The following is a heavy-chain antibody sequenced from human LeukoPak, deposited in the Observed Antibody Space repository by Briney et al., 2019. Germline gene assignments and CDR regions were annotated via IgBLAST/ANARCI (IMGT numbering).Heavy chain of an antibody. J-gene: IGHJ3*02. CDR2: IIPIFGTA. V-gene: IGHV1-69*01. Sequence: SVKVSCKASGGTFSSYAISWVRQAPGQGLEWMGGIIPIFGTANYAQKFQGRVTITADESTSTAYMELSSLRSEDTAVYYCARSMGMWYCSSTSCFEAFDIWGQGTMVTVSS. CDR3: ARSMGMWYCSSTSCFEAFDI. CDR1: GGTFSSYA. D-gene: IGHD2-2*01.